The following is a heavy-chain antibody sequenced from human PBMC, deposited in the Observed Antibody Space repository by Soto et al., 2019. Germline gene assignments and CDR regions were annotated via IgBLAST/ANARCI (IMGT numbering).Heavy chain of an antibody. D-gene: IGHD2-2*02. V-gene: IGHV3-74*03. CDR2: LHSDGSTT. J-gene: IGHJ6*02. CDR3: ARELPTAIRGGYYYSYGMDV. Sequence: EVQLVESGGGLVQPGGSLRLSCAASGFIFSSYWMHWVRQAPGKGLVWVSRLHSDGSTTTYADSVKGRFTISRDNAKNTLYLQMNSLRAEDTAVYYCARELPTAIRGGYYYSYGMDVWGQGTTVTVSS. CDR1: GFIFSSYW.